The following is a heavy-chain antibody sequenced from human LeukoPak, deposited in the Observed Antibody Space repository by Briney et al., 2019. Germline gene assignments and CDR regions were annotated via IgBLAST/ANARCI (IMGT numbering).Heavy chain of an antibody. J-gene: IGHJ4*02. D-gene: IGHD4-23*01. V-gene: IGHV3-30*02. Sequence: PGGSLRLSCAASGFTFSSYGMHRVRQAPGKGLEWVAFIRYDGSNKYYADSVKGRVTIPRDNSKNTLYMQMNSLRAEAKAVYYCAKGTVVRSYYFDYWGQGTLVTVS. CDR2: IRYDGSNK. CDR1: GFTFSSYG. CDR3: AKGTVVRSYYFDY.